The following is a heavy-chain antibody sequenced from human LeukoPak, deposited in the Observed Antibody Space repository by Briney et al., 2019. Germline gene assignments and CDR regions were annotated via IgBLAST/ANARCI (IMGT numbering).Heavy chain of an antibody. V-gene: IGHV4-31*03. CDR1: GVSVSHGGYF. Sequence: NTSETLSLTCTVSGVSVSHGGYFWSWIRQHPGKGLEWIGNVYYSGVTYYNPYLKSRVIISPDTSKNQFSLKMNSVTAADTAVYYCARWARVSQYYFDYWGQGCHVTVSS. CDR2: VYYSGVT. J-gene: IGHJ4*02. CDR3: ARWARVSQYYFDY.